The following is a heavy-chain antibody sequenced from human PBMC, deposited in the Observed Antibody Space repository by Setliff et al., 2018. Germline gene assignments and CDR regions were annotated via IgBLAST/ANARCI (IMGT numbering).Heavy chain of an antibody. V-gene: IGHV1-18*01. J-gene: IGHJ4*02. D-gene: IGHD2-2*01. CDR1: GYTFTDYV. Sequence: ASVKVSCKASGYTFTDYVVTWVRQAPGQGLEWVGWISPYSGNTYYAPKFQGRITMTTDTSTTTAYMELKSLRSDDTAIYYCSRLVRYCTRTSCQRLSGDDYWGQGALVTVPQ. CDR2: ISPYSGNT. CDR3: SRLVRYCTRTSCQRLSGDDY.